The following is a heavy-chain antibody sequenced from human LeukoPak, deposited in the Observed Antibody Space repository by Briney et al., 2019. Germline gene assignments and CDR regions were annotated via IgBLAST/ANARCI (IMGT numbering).Heavy chain of an antibody. Sequence: SETLSLTCTVSGGSISSGSYYWSWIRQPAGKGLEWIGRIYTSGSTNYNPSLKSRVTISVDTSKNQFSLKLSSVTAADTAVYYCARDPYYDSSGYKDYWGQGTLVTVSS. J-gene: IGHJ4*02. CDR1: GGSISSGSYY. CDR3: ARDPYYDSSGYKDY. V-gene: IGHV4-61*02. D-gene: IGHD3-22*01. CDR2: IYTSGST.